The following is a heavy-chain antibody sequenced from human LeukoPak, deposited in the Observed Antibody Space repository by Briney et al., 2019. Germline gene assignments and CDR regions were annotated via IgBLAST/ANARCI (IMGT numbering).Heavy chain of an antibody. J-gene: IGHJ4*02. D-gene: IGHD2-15*01. CDR1: GGTFSSYA. V-gene: IGHV1-69*13. CDR3: ARVSGSGSPFDY. CDR2: IIPIFGTA. Sequence: ASVKVSCKASGGTFSSYAISWVRLAPGQGLEWMGGIIPIFGTANYAQKFQGRVTITADESTSTAYMELSSLRSEDTAVYYCARVSGSGSPFDYWGQGTLVTVSS.